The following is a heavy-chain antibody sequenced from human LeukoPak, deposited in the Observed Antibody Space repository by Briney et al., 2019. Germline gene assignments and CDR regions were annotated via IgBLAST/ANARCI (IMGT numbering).Heavy chain of an antibody. J-gene: IGHJ3*02. D-gene: IGHD5-18*01. V-gene: IGHV4-59*08. CDR3: VGSGNRGYSYGYSAFDI. CDR1: GGSICSYY. CDR2: TYHIGGT. Sequence: SETLSLTCTVSGGSICSYYWSWIRQPPGKGLQWIGYTYHIGGTTYNPSLKSAVTISVDTSKNQVSLKLNSVTAADTAVYYCVGSGNRGYSYGYSAFDIWGQGRLVTVSS.